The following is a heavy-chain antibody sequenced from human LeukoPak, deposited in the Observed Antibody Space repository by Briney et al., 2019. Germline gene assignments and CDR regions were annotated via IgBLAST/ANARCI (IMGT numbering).Heavy chain of an antibody. CDR1: GFSFSTYD. CDR3: AKGGYGSGSPTYHDY. CDR2: IRSDGGNE. D-gene: IGHD3-10*01. J-gene: IGHJ4*02. V-gene: IGHV3-30*02. Sequence: PGGSLRLSCAASGFSFSTYDMHWVRQAPGKGLQWVAFIRSDGGNEHSADSVKGRFTISRDSSKNTLYLQMNSLRPEGTAMYYCAKGGYGSGSPTYHDYWGQGTLVTVSS.